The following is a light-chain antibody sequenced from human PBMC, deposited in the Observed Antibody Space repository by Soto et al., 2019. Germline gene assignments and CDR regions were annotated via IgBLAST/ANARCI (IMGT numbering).Light chain of an antibody. Sequence: EIVMTQSPATLSVSPGERATLSCRASQSVSSSSLAWYQQNPGQAPRLLIYEASSRATGIPDRFSGSGSGTDFTLTISSLEPEDFAVYYCQQRNYWQVTFGQGTLLEVK. J-gene: IGKJ5*01. CDR3: QQRNYWQVT. V-gene: IGKV3D-20*02. CDR1: QSVSSSS. CDR2: EAS.